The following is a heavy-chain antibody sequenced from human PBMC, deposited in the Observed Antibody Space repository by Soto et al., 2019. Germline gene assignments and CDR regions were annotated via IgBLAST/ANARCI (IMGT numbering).Heavy chain of an antibody. V-gene: IGHV3-33*08. CDR3: ATPRNGDDYFGLDV. Sequence: QVQLVESGGGVVQPGRSLRLSCGASGFTFRDYGMHWVRQAPGKGLEWVAVIWNDGSNEEYAESVKGRFTISRDNSKDTLYLQMNRLRSEETGVYFCATPRNGDDYFGLDVWGQGTTVIVSS. D-gene: IGHD2-8*01. CDR2: IWNDGSNE. CDR1: GFTFRDYG. J-gene: IGHJ6*02.